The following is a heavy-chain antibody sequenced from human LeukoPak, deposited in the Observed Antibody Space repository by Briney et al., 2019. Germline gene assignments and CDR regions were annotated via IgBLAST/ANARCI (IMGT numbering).Heavy chain of an antibody. CDR1: GFTVSSNY. D-gene: IGHD6-13*01. V-gene: IGHV3-11*01. Sequence: PGGSLRLSCAASGFTVSSNYMSWVRQAPGKGLEWVSYISSRGTTKHYADSVKGRFTISRDNAKNALYLQMNSLRVEDTAVYYCANFEPGYTSSWYAEFWGQGTLVTVSS. CDR3: ANFEPGYTSSWYAEF. CDR2: ISSRGTTK. J-gene: IGHJ4*02.